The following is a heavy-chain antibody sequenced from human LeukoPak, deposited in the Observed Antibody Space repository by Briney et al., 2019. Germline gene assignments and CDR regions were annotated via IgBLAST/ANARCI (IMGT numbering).Heavy chain of an antibody. V-gene: IGHV4-59*08. J-gene: IGHJ3*02. CDR1: GGSISSYY. D-gene: IGHD4-17*01. CDR3: ARHPYGDYAFGI. Sequence: PSETLSLTCTVSGGSISSYYWSWIRQPPGKGLEWIGYIYYSGSTNYNPSLKSRVTISVDTSKNQFSLKLSSVTAADTAVYYCARHPYGDYAFGIWGQGTMVTVSS. CDR2: IYYSGST.